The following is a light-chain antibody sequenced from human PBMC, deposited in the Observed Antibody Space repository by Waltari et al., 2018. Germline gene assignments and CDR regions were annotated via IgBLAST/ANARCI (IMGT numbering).Light chain of an antibody. CDR2: EVS. Sequence: QSALTQPASVSGSPGQSITTSCPGTNRDVGGYNYASWYQQDPGQAPTLMIYEVSNRPSGVSHRFSGSKSGNTASLTISGLQAEDESDYYCASYTSKTTWVFGGGTKLTVL. CDR1: NRDVGGYNY. J-gene: IGLJ3*02. V-gene: IGLV2-14*01. CDR3: ASYTSKTTWV.